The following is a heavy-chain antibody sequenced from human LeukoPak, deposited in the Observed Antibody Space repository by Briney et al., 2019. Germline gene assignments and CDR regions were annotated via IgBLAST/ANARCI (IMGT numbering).Heavy chain of an antibody. Sequence: GASVKVSCKASGYTFTSYYMHWVRQPPGQGLESMGIINPSGGSTSYAQKFQGRVTMTRDMSTSTVYMELSSLRSEDTAGYYCARAGASLSGPRKPLDPWGQGTLVTVSS. J-gene: IGHJ5*02. D-gene: IGHD6-19*01. CDR2: INPSGGST. CDR1: GYTFTSYY. CDR3: ARAGASLSGPRKPLDP. V-gene: IGHV1-46*01.